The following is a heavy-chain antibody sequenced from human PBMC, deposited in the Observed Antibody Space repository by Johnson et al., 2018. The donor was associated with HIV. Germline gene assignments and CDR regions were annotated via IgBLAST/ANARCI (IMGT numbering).Heavy chain of an antibody. V-gene: IGHV3-15*01. CDR2: IKSKTDGGTT. Sequence: VQLVESGGGLVKPGGSLRLYCAASGFTFSDYYMSWIRQAPGKGLEWVGRIKSKTDGGTTDYAAPVKGRFTISRDDSKNTLYLQMNSLKTEDTAVYYCTTSVGATLRGAFDIWGQGTMVTVSS. D-gene: IGHD1-26*01. CDR1: GFTFSDYY. J-gene: IGHJ3*02. CDR3: TTSVGATLRGAFDI.